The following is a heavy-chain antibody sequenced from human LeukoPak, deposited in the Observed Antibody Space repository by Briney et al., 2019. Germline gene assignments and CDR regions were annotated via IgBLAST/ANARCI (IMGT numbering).Heavy chain of an antibody. CDR2: ISPNSGGT. CDR3: ARDLMVGAADGDF. CDR1: GYTFAGYY. Sequence: ASVKVSCKASGYTFAGYYMHWVRQTPGQGLEWMGWISPNSGGTNYAQKFQGRVTMTRAPSISTAYMELSRLRSEDTAVYYCARDLMVGAADGDFWGQGTLVTVSS. D-gene: IGHD2-15*01. V-gene: IGHV1-2*02. J-gene: IGHJ4*02.